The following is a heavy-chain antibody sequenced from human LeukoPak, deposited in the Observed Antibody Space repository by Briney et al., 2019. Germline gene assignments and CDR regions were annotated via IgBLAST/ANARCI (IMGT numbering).Heavy chain of an antibody. CDR2: INHSGST. CDR3: ARYYRGGWYYLDY. CDR1: GGSFSGYY. D-gene: IGHD6-19*01. Sequence: PSETLSLTCAVYGGSFSGYYWSWIRQPPGKGLEWIGEINHSGSTNCNPSLKSRVTISVDTSKNQFSLKLSSVTAADTAVYYCARYYRGGWYYLDYWGQGTLVTVSS. V-gene: IGHV4-34*01. J-gene: IGHJ4*02.